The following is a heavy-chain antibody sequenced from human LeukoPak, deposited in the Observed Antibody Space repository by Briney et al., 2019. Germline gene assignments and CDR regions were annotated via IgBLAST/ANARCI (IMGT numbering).Heavy chain of an antibody. J-gene: IGHJ4*02. V-gene: IGHV4-34*01. CDR1: GGSFSGYY. Sequence: SETLSLTCAVYGGSFSGYYWSWIRQPPGKGLEWIGEINHSGSTNYNPSLKSRVTISVDTSKNQFSLKLSSVTAADTAVYYCARLLYSSGWSDFDYWGQGTLVTVSS. CDR3: ARLLYSSGWSDFDY. CDR2: INHSGST. D-gene: IGHD6-19*01.